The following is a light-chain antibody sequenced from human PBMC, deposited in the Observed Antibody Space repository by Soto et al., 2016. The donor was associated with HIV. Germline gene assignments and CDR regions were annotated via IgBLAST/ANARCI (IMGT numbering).Light chain of an antibody. Sequence: SYELTQPPSVSVAPGKTARITCGGNNIGTKSVHWYQQKPGQAPVVVVYDDSDRPSGIPERFSGSNSGNTATLNISRVEAGDEADYYCQVWDITSAHVVFGGGTKLDRP. CDR2: DDS. CDR3: QVWDITSAHVV. V-gene: IGLV3-21*03. CDR1: NIGTKS. J-gene: IGLJ2*01.